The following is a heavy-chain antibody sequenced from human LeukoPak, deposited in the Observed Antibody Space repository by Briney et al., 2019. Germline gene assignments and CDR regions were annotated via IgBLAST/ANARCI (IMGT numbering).Heavy chain of an antibody. V-gene: IGHV3-23*01. CDR3: AKGRGLAGYFDY. Sequence: PGGSLRLSCAASGFTFSSYAMSWVRQAPGKGLEWDTAISGSGGSTYYADSVKGRFTISRDNSKNTLYLQMNSLRAEDTAVYYCAKGRGLAGYFDYWGQGTLVTVSS. CDR1: GFTFSSYA. D-gene: IGHD6-19*01. J-gene: IGHJ4*02. CDR2: ISGSGGST.